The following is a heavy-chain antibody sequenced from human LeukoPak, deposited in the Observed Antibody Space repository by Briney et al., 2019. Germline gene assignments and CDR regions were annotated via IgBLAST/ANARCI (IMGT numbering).Heavy chain of an antibody. CDR3: ARLNGRLYDGGMAY. J-gene: IGHJ4*02. Sequence: GESLRISCKGSGYRLNSYWNALVRQMPGKGLEWMGMIDPSDSYTKYSPSFQGHVTFSADKSIATAYVQWSSLKASDTAIYYCARLNGRLYDGGMAYWGQGTLVTVSS. D-gene: IGHD2/OR15-2a*01. CDR1: GYRLNSYW. V-gene: IGHV5-10-1*01. CDR2: IDPSDSYT.